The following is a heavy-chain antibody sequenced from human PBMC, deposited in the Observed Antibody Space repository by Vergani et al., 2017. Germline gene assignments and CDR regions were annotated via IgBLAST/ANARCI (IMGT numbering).Heavy chain of an antibody. V-gene: IGHV3-9*01. CDR2: ISWNSGSI. Sequence: EVQLVESGGGLVQPGRSLRLSCAASGFTFDDYAMHWARQAPGKGLEWVSGISWNSGSIGYADSVKGRFTISRDNAKNSLYLQMNSLRAEDTALYYCAKGYIGYGVIDYWGQGTLVTVSS. CDR1: GFTFDDYA. CDR3: AKGYIGYGVIDY. D-gene: IGHD5-12*01. J-gene: IGHJ4*02.